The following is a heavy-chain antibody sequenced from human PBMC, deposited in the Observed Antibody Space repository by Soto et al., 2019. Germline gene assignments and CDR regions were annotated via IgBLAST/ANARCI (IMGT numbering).Heavy chain of an antibody. CDR3: AKGQNSGTYRFYFDY. CDR1: GITLSSYA. D-gene: IGHD1-26*01. Sequence: GGSLRLSCAASGITLSSYAMSWVRQAPGKGPEWVSGISASGGSTSYADSVKGRFTISRDNSKNTLYLQMNSLRADDTAVYHCAKGQNSGTYRFYFDYWGQGALVTVSS. J-gene: IGHJ4*02. CDR2: ISASGGST. V-gene: IGHV3-23*01.